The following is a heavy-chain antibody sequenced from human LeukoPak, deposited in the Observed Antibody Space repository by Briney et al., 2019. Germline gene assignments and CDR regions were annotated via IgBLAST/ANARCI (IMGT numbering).Heavy chain of an antibody. CDR2: ISYEGSKQ. J-gene: IGHJ4*02. D-gene: IGHD6-19*01. V-gene: IGHV3-30*16. CDR1: GFTFSSYT. Sequence: PGKSLRLSCAASGFTFSSYTMHWVRQAPGKWLEWVALISYEGSKQNYADSVKGRFTISRDNSQNTLYLEMNSLRTEDTAVYCCARAPYTSGWYFAFDYWGQGTLVTVSS. CDR3: ARAPYTSGWYFAFDY.